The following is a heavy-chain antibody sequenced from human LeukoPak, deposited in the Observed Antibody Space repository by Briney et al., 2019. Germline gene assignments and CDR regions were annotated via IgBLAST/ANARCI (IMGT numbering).Heavy chain of an antibody. V-gene: IGHV3-74*01. Sequence: GGSLRLSCAASGFSFSTYWMHWVRQVPGKGLVWVSRIKSDGSVTDYADSVKGRFTISRDNAESTVYLQMDSLRAEDTAIYYCARDWKTNSFDYWGQGTLVTVSS. CDR1: GFSFSTYW. J-gene: IGHJ4*02. D-gene: IGHD1-1*01. CDR2: IKSDGSVT. CDR3: ARDWKTNSFDY.